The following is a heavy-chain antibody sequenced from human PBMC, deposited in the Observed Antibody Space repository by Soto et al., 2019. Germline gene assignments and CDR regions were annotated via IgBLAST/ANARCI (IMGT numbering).Heavy chain of an antibody. V-gene: IGHV3-23*01. J-gene: IGHJ3*01. CDR3: AQDPPSGYGRAFGV. Sequence: PGGALRVSSVAPGFSLHKYAINWVRQARGKGPEWVSSVSGSGGSTYYADSVKGRFTVSRDNSKNTLFLQMNGLRVEDTAMYYCAQDPPSGYGRAFGVWGQGSMFTVSS. CDR1: GFSLHKYA. D-gene: IGHD5-18*01. CDR2: VSGSGGST.